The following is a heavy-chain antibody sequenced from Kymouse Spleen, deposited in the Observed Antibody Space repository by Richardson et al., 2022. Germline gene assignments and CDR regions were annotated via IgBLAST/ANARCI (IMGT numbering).Heavy chain of an antibody. CDR2: IYYSGST. J-gene: IGHJ1*01. V-gene: IGHV4-39*01. CDR1: GGSISSSSYY. Sequence: QLQLQESGPGLVKPSETLSLTCTVSGGSISSSSYYWGWIRQPPGKGLEWIGSIYYSGSTYYNPSLKSRVTISVDTSKNQFSLKLSSVTAADTAVYYCARHDYYDDFQHWGQGTLVTVSS. CDR3: ARHDYYDDFQH. D-gene: IGHD3-22*01.